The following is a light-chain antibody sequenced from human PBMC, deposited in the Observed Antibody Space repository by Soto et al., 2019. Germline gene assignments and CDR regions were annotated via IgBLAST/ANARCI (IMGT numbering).Light chain of an antibody. CDR1: QSIGTW. CDR2: KAS. Sequence: DIQMTQSASTLSASVGDRVTITRRASQSIGTWLAWYQQKPGKAPKLLIYKASSLQSGVPSKFSGSGSGTEFTLTISSLQPDDFATYYCQQYNSNPLTFGGGTKVEIK. V-gene: IGKV1-5*03. J-gene: IGKJ4*01. CDR3: QQYNSNPLT.